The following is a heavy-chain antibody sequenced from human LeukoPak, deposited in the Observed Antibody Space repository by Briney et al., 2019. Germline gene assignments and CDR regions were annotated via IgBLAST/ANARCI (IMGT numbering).Heavy chain of an antibody. V-gene: IGHV4-39*01. D-gene: IGHD2-8*02. CDR3: ARSYCTGSTCPRRWFDP. CDR2: IDYSSSA. J-gene: IGHJ5*02. CDR1: AASISDSDYY. Sequence: SETLSLTCTVSAASISDSDYYWGWIRQAPGRALEWIGNIDYSSSAYYNPSLESRVTLDVDTSQNQVYLRLTSVTAADTAVYFCARSYCTGSTCPRRWFDPWGQGTLATVSS.